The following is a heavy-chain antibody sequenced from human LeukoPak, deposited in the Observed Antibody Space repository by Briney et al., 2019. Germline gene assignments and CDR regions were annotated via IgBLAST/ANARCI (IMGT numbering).Heavy chain of an antibody. CDR3: ARVAGPIDY. J-gene: IGHJ4*02. CDR2: MNPNSGNT. D-gene: IGHD2-15*01. V-gene: IGHV1-8*01. Sequence: GASVKVSCKASGYTFTSYDINWVRQATGQGLEWMGWMNPNSGNTGHAHKFQGRVTMTRNTAISTAYMELTSLRSDGTAVYYCARVAGPIDYWGQGTLVTVSS. CDR1: GYTFTSYD.